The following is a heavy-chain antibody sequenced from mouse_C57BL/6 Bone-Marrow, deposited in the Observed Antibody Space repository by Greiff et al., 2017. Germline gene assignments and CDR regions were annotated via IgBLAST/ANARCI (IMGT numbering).Heavy chain of an antibody. Sequence: QVQLQQPGTELVKPGASVKLSCKASGYTFTSYWMHWVKQRPGQGLEWIGNINPSNGGTNYNEKFKSKATLTVDKSSSTAYMQLSSLTSEDSAVYYCVRGRQLRLRSYAMDYWGQGTSVTVSS. CDR3: VRGRQLRLRSYAMDY. J-gene: IGHJ4*01. V-gene: IGHV1-53*01. D-gene: IGHD3-2*02. CDR1: GYTFTSYW. CDR2: INPSNGGT.